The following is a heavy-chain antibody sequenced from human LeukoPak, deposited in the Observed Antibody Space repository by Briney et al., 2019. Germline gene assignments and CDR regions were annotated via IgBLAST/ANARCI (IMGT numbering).Heavy chain of an antibody. V-gene: IGHV4-4*02. D-gene: IGHD6-13*01. CDR2: IYHSGST. CDR3: ARGTYSSSWYIDY. J-gene: IGHJ4*02. CDR1: GGSISSSNW. Sequence: PSGTLSLTCAVSGGSISSSNWWSWVRQPPGKGLEWIGEIYHSGSTNCNPSLKSRVTISVDKSKNQFSLKLSSVTAADTAVYYCARGTYSSSWYIDYWGQGTLVTVSS.